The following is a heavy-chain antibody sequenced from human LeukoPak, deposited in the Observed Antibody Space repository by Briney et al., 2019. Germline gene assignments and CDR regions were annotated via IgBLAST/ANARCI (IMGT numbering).Heavy chain of an antibody. CDR1: GFTVSSDY. D-gene: IGHD3-10*01. J-gene: IGHJ3*02. V-gene: IGHV3-53*04. CDR2: IYSSSIT. Sequence: GSLRLSCAASGFTVSSDYMSWVRQAPGKGLEWVSVIYSSSITSYADSVKGRFTISRHNSKNTLYLQMNSLRADDTAVYYCARGRGAANDAFDIWGQGTMVTVSS. CDR3: ARGRGAANDAFDI.